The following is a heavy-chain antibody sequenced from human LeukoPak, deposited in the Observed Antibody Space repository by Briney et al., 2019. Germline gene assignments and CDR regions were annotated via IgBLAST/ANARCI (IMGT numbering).Heavy chain of an antibody. D-gene: IGHD6-19*01. CDR2: MNPNSGNT. CDR3: ARDAPSYSSGWYDWFDP. V-gene: IGHV1-8*01. CDR1: GYTFTSYD. Sequence: GASVKVSCKASGYTFTSYDINWVRQATGQGLEWMGWMNPNSGNTGYAQKFQGRVTMTRNTSISTAYMELSSLRSEDTAVYYCARDAPSYSSGWYDWFDPWGQGTLVTVSS. J-gene: IGHJ5*02.